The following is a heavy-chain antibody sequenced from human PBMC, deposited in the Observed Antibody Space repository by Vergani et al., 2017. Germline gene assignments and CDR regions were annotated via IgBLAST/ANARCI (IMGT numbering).Heavy chain of an antibody. V-gene: IGHV3-9*01. CDR1: GFTFDDYA. CDR3: AKDHYDFWSGYPNLSPFDL. D-gene: IGHD3-3*01. Sequence: EVQLLESGGDLVQPGGSLRLSCAASGFTFDDYAMHWVRQASGKGLEWVSGISWNSGSIGYADSVKGRFTISRDNAKNSLYLQMNSLRAEDTALYYCAKDHYDFWSGYPNLSPFDLWGRGTLVTVSS. CDR2: ISWNSGSI. J-gene: IGHJ2*01.